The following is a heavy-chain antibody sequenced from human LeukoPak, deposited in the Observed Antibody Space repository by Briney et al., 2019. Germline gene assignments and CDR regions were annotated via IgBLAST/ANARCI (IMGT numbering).Heavy chain of an antibody. CDR1: GFSVSSNY. Sequence: GGSLRLSCATSGFSVSSNYMSWVRQAPGKGLEWVSVIYSVYTGDWTHYADSVKGRFTMSRDNSKNTVYLQMNSLRAEDTAVYYCARDNSGYDPDAFDIWGQGTMVTVSS. CDR3: ARDNSGYDPDAFDI. V-gene: IGHV3-53*01. D-gene: IGHD5-12*01. CDR2: IYSVYTGDWT. J-gene: IGHJ3*02.